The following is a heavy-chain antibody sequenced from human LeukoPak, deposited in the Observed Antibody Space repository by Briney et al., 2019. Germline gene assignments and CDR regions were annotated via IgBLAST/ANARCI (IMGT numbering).Heavy chain of an antibody. CDR1: GGSISSGGYY. D-gene: IGHD6-19*01. V-gene: IGHV4-31*03. Sequence: SETLSLTCTVSGGSISSGGYYWSWIRQHPGKGLEWIGYIYYSGSTYYNPSLKSRVTISVDTSKNQFSLKLSSVTAADTAVYYCARREGSLVVAGTDWFDPWGQGTLVTVSS. CDR2: IYYSGST. J-gene: IGHJ5*02. CDR3: ARREGSLVVAGTDWFDP.